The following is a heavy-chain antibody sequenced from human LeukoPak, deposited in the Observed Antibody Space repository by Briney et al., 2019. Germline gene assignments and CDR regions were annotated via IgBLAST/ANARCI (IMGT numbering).Heavy chain of an antibody. D-gene: IGHD2-8*01. Sequence: ASVKVSCKASGYTFTGYYMHWVRQAPGQGLEWMGWINPNSGGTNYGQKFQGRVTMTRDTSINTAYMELSRLRFDDTAVYYCARVWPCSNGVCPDVFDYWGQGTLVTVSS. CDR2: INPNSGGT. CDR3: ARVWPCSNGVCPDVFDY. J-gene: IGHJ4*02. CDR1: GYTFTGYY. V-gene: IGHV1-2*02.